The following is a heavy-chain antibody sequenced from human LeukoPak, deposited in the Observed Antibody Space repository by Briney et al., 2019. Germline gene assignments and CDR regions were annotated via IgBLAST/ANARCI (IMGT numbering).Heavy chain of an antibody. J-gene: IGHJ4*02. CDR3: AKDSFYGSGSYYISDY. CDR2: ISGSGGST. CDR1: GFTFSSYG. D-gene: IGHD3-10*01. V-gene: IGHV3-23*01. Sequence: GGSLRLSCAASGFTFSSYGMSWVRQAPGKGLEWVSAISGSGGSTYYADSVKGRFTISRDNSKNTLYLQMNSLRAEDTAVYYCAKDSFYGSGSYYISDYWGQGTLVTVSS.